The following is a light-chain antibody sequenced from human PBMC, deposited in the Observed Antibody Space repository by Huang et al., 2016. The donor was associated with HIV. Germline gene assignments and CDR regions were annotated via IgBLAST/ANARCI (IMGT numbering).Light chain of an antibody. V-gene: IGKV3-20*01. CDR2: GAS. CDR3: QQYDSSPTT. Sequence: ELVLTQSHGTLSLSSGERSTLSSRASQHVSDNYLAWYQQRHGQAPSLLFFGASRRATGVPVRFSGNGSGTEFTLTISRLGPEDCAVFYCQQYDSSPTTFGQGTKLEIK. CDR1: QHVSDNY. J-gene: IGKJ2*01.